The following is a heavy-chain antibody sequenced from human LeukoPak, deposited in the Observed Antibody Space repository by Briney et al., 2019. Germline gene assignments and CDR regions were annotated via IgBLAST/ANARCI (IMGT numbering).Heavy chain of an antibody. V-gene: IGHV1-2*02. D-gene: IGHD4-17*01. CDR2: INPNSGGT. J-gene: IGHJ6*02. Sequence: ASVKVSCKASGCTFTGYYMHWVRQAPGQGLEWMGWINPNSGGTNYAQKFQGRVTMTRDTSISTAYMELSRLRSDDTAVYYCARDTLYGDYAAGMDVWGQGTTVTVSS. CDR1: GCTFTGYY. CDR3: ARDTLYGDYAAGMDV.